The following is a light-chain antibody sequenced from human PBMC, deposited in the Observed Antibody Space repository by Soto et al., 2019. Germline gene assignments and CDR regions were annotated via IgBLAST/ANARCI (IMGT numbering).Light chain of an antibody. CDR3: QQGYGTPFT. V-gene: IGKV1-39*01. CDR1: RSINIF. CDR2: SAS. J-gene: IGKJ5*01. Sequence: DIQMTQSPFSLSASVGDRVTITCRASRSINIFLNWYQQKPGGAPKLLIYSASTLQTGVPSRFTGSGSGTDVTLAISSLQPEDPATYYCQQGYGTPFTFGQGTRLEIQ.